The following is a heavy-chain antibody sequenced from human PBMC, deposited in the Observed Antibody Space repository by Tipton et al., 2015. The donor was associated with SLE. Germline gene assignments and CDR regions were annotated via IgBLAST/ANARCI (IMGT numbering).Heavy chain of an antibody. D-gene: IGHD3-3*01. CDR3: AREGITIFGVFQR. J-gene: IGHJ4*02. CDR1: AGSISSGNYY. V-gene: IGHV4-61*09. Sequence: LRLSCTVSAGSISSGNYYWSWIRRSAGKGLEWIGQIYTSGTTSYNPSLKSRVTISLDKSKNQFSLKLTSVTAADTAVYFCAREGITIFGVFQRWGQGTQVSVSS. CDR2: IYTSGTT.